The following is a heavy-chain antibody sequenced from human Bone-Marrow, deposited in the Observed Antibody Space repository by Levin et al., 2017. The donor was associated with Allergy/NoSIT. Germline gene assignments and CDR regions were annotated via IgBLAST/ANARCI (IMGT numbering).Heavy chain of an antibody. D-gene: IGHD6-25*01. Sequence: GESLKISCAASGFTFRRNWMIWVRQTPRKGLEWVSYIDSTANYADYAESVKGRFTISRDNTKNTLYLEMNSLTVEDTGLYFCATYLQRPDFEFWGQGTLVTVSS. J-gene: IGHJ4*02. V-gene: IGHV3-74*01. CDR2: IDSTANYA. CDR3: ATYLQRPDFEF. CDR1: GFTFRRNW.